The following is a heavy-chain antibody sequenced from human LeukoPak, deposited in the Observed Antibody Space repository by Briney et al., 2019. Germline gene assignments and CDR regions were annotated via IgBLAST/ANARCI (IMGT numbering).Heavy chain of an antibody. Sequence: PGGSLRLSCAASGFTFSTYSMNWVRQAPGKGLEWLAFVSYDGNNKYYADSAKGRFTISRDNSRNTLYLQMNSLTPEDTAVYYCARSVDRITMVRAVNYWGQGTLVTVSS. V-gene: IGHV3-30*03. CDR1: GFTFSTYS. J-gene: IGHJ4*02. CDR3: ARSVDRITMVRAVNY. CDR2: VSYDGNNK. D-gene: IGHD3-10*01.